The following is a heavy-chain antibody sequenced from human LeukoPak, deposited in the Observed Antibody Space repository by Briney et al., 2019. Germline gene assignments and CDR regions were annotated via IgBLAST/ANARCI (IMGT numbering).Heavy chain of an antibody. CDR2: IYYSGAT. CDR3: ATLNTDGWYFEY. Sequence: PSETLSLTCSVSGGSISNSRYYWGWLRQPPGKGLEWIGSIYYSGATNSNPSLKSRLTISVDTSKNQFSLKLGSVTAADAAVYYCATLNTDGWYFEYWGQGTLVTVSS. V-gene: IGHV4-39*01. D-gene: IGHD5-24*01. CDR1: GGSISNSRYY. J-gene: IGHJ4*02.